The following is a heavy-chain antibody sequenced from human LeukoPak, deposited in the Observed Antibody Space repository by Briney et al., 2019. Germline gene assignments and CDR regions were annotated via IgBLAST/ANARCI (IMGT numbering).Heavy chain of an antibody. Sequence: PGRSLRLSCAASGFTFSSYGMHWVRQAPGKGLEWVAVISYDGSNKYYADSVKGRFTISRDNSKNTLYLQMNSLRAEDTAVYYCAKDQDPRRHYDYVWGSYTSDYWGQGTLVTVSS. CDR3: AKDQDPRRHYDYVWGSYTSDY. V-gene: IGHV3-30*18. CDR1: GFTFSSYG. D-gene: IGHD3-16*01. CDR2: ISYDGSNK. J-gene: IGHJ4*02.